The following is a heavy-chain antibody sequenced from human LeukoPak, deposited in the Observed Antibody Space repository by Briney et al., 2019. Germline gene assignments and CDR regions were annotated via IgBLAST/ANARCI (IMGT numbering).Heavy chain of an antibody. CDR2: MNPNSGNT. CDR1: GYTFTSYD. Sequence: ASVKVSCKASGYTFTSYDINWVRQATGQGLEWMGWMNPNSGNTGYAQKFQGRVTMTRNTSISTAYMELSSLRSEDTAVYYCARQYGDKDASDIWGQGTMVTVSS. CDR3: ARQYGDKDASDI. V-gene: IGHV1-8*01. D-gene: IGHD4-17*01. J-gene: IGHJ3*02.